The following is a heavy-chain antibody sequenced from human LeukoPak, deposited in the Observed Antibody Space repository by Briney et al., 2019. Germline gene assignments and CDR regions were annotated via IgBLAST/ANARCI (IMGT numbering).Heavy chain of an antibody. J-gene: IGHJ4*02. Sequence: ASVKVSCKASGYTFTGYYMHRVRQAPGQGLEWMGWINPNSGGTNYAQKFQGRVTMTRDTSISTAYMELSRLRSDDTAVYYCARGEKYYYDSSGYYYDYWGQGTLVTVSS. CDR1: GYTFTGYY. V-gene: IGHV1-2*02. D-gene: IGHD3-22*01. CDR2: INPNSGGT. CDR3: ARGEKYYYDSSGYYYDY.